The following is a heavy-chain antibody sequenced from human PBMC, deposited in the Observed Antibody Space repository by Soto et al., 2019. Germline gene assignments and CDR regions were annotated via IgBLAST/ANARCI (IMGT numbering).Heavy chain of an antibody. Sequence: SETLSLTCTVSGGSISSGDYYWSWIRQPPGKGLEWIGYIYYSGSTYYNPSLKSRVTISVDTSKNQFSLKLSSVTAADTAVYYCASGMDIVLLPAAEPFHHRVYYYYGMDVWGQGTTVTVSS. CDR3: ASGMDIVLLPAAEPFHHRVYYYYGMDV. J-gene: IGHJ6*02. V-gene: IGHV4-30-4*01. CDR1: GGSISSGDYY. D-gene: IGHD2-2*03. CDR2: IYYSGST.